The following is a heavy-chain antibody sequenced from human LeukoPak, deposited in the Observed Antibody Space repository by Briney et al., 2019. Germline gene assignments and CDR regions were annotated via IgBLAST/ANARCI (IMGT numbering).Heavy chain of an antibody. Sequence: GGALRLSCAASGFTFSSYNLNWVRQAPGKGLEWVSYISTSSGTIFYADSVKGRFTISRDNAKNSLYLQMNSLRAEDTAVYYCARGGDPDYWGQGTLVTVSS. CDR2: ISTSSGTI. CDR3: ARGGDPDY. CDR1: GFTFSSYN. D-gene: IGHD2-21*02. J-gene: IGHJ4*02. V-gene: IGHV3-48*04.